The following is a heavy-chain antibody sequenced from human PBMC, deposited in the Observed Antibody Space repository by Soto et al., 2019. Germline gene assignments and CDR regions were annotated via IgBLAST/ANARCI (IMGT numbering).Heavy chain of an antibody. V-gene: IGHV1-69*01. CDR2: IIPIFGTA. CDR1: GGTFSSYA. J-gene: IGHJ6*02. D-gene: IGHD4-17*01. Sequence: QVQLVQSGAEVKKPGSSVKVSCKASGGTFSSYAISWVRQAPGQGLEWMGGIIPIFGTANYAQKFQGRVTITADESTSTAYTERSSLRSEDTAVYYCASITVPNPGPTYYYYGMDFWGQGTTVTVSS. CDR3: ASITVPNPGPTYYYYGMDF.